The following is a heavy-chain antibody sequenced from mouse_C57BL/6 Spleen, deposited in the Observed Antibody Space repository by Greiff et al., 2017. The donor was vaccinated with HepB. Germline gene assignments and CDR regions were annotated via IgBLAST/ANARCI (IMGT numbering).Heavy chain of an antibody. Sequence: EVKLVESGPELVKPGASVKIPCKASGYTFTDYNMDWVKQSHGKSLEWIGDINPNNGGTIYNQKFKGKATLTVDKSSSTAYMELRSLTSEDTAVYYCARSGYYGSGAMDYWGQGTSVTVSS. V-gene: IGHV1-18*01. CDR2: INPNNGGT. D-gene: IGHD1-1*01. J-gene: IGHJ4*01. CDR1: GYTFTDYN. CDR3: ARSGYYGSGAMDY.